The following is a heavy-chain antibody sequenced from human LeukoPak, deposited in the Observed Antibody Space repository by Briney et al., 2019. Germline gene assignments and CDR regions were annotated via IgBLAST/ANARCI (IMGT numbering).Heavy chain of an antibody. J-gene: IGHJ5*02. Sequence: ASVKVSCKASGYTFTGYYMHWVRQAPGQGLEWMGWINPNSGGTNYAQKFQGRVTMTRDTSISTAYMELSRLRSDDTAAYYCALYGDSYGYVSWFDPWGQGTLVTVSS. CDR2: INPNSGGT. CDR3: ALYGDSYGYVSWFDP. D-gene: IGHD5-18*01. V-gene: IGHV1-2*02. CDR1: GYTFTGYY.